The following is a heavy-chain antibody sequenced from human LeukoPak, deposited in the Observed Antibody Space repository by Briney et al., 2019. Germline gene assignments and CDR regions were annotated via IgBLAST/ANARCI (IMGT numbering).Heavy chain of an antibody. J-gene: IGHJ5*02. D-gene: IGHD3-10*01. CDR1: GFTFSIKS. CDR2: ISSSSSTI. CDR3: ARWLGAGTVPRP. V-gene: IGHV3-48*01. Sequence: GGSLRLSCAPPGFTFSIKSMNWGRPAPGKGLEWVSYISSSSSTICYADSVKGRFTISRDNAKNSLYLQMNSLRAEDTAVYYCARWLGAGTVPRPWGQGTLVTVSS.